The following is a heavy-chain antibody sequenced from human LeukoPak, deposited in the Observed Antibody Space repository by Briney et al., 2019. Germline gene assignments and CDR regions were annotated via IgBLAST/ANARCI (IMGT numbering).Heavy chain of an antibody. CDR1: GFTFSDYY. Sequence: GGSLRLSCAASGFTFSDYYMSWIRQAPGKGLEWVSYISSSSSYTNYADSVKGRFTISRDNAKNSLYLRMNSLRAEDTAVYYCARGGIAVAGTYYFDYWGQGTLVTVSS. J-gene: IGHJ4*02. D-gene: IGHD6-19*01. CDR2: ISSSSSYT. V-gene: IGHV3-11*06. CDR3: ARGGIAVAGTYYFDY.